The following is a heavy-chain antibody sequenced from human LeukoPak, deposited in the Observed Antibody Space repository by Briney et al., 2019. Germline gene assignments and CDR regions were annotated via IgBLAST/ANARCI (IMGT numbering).Heavy chain of an antibody. V-gene: IGHV3-30-3*01. Sequence: GGSLRLSCAASGFTFSSYAMHWVRQAPGKGLEWVAVISYDGSNKYYADSVKGRFTISRDNSNNRLYLQMNSLRAEDTAVYYCARVIGLVDYFDYWGQGTLVTVSP. CDR2: ISYDGSNK. CDR1: GFTFSSYA. D-gene: IGHD2/OR15-2a*01. CDR3: ARVIGLVDYFDY. J-gene: IGHJ4*02.